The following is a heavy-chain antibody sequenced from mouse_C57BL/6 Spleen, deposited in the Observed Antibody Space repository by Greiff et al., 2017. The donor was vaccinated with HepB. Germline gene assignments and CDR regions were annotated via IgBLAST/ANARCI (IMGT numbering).Heavy chain of an antibody. Sequence: VQLQQSGAELAKPGASVKLSCKASGYTFTSYWMHWVKQRPGQGLEWIGYINPSSGYTKYNQKFKDKATLTADRSSSTAYMQLSSLTSEDSAVYYCASERSGDVAYWGQGTTLTVSS. V-gene: IGHV1-7*01. D-gene: IGHD1-3*01. CDR2: INPSSGYT. CDR1: GYTFTSYW. J-gene: IGHJ2*01. CDR3: ASERSGDVAY.